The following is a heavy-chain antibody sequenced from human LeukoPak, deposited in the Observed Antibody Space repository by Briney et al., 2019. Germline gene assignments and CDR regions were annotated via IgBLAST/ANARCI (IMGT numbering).Heavy chain of an antibody. V-gene: IGHV3-74*01. D-gene: IGHD1-14*01. CDR3: ARVPSPGRTGYFDY. CDR2: INSDGSST. Sequence: PRGSLRLSCAASGFTFSSYWMHWVRQAPGKGLVWVSRINSDGSSTSYADSVKGRFTISRDNAKNTLYLQMNSLRAEDTAVYYCARVPSPGRTGYFDYWGQGTLVTVSS. J-gene: IGHJ4*02. CDR1: GFTFSSYW.